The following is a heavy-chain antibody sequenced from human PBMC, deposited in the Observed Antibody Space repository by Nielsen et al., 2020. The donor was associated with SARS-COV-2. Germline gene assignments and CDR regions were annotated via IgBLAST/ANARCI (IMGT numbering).Heavy chain of an antibody. Sequence: ASVKVSCKASGYTFTSYYMHWVRQAPGQGLEWMGIINPSGGSTSYAQKFQGRVTMTRDTSTSTVYMELSSLRSEDTAAYYCARYPFPRYCSGGSCYVDAFDIWGQGTMVTVSS. CDR1: GYTFTSYY. D-gene: IGHD2-15*01. CDR3: ARYPFPRYCSGGSCYVDAFDI. CDR2: INPSGGST. V-gene: IGHV1-46*01. J-gene: IGHJ3*02.